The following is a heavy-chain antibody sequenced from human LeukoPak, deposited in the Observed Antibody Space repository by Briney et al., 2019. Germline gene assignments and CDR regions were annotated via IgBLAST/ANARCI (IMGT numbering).Heavy chain of an antibody. D-gene: IGHD1-1*01. CDR3: VRHNAARAFDI. Sequence: GGSLRLSCAASGFTFSSFWMHWVRQAPGKGLVWVSRASDDGSTTTYADSVKGRFTISRDNAKNTLYLQMNSLRPEDTAVYYCVRHNAARAFDIWGQGTMVIVSS. CDR2: ASDDGSTT. CDR1: GFTFSSFW. V-gene: IGHV3-74*03. J-gene: IGHJ3*02.